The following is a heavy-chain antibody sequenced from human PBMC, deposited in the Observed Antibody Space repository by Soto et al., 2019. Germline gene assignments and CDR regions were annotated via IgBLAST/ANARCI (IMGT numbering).Heavy chain of an antibody. CDR2: ISYDGSNK. CDR3: ARSVVADYYYYMDV. Sequence: GGSLRLSCAASGFTFSSYAMHWVRQAPGKGLEWVAAISYDGSNKYYADSVKGRFTISRHNSKNTLYLQMNSLRAEDTAVYYCARSVVADYYYYMDVWGKGTTVTVSS. V-gene: IGHV3-30*14. CDR1: GFTFSSYA. J-gene: IGHJ6*03. D-gene: IGHD2-15*01.